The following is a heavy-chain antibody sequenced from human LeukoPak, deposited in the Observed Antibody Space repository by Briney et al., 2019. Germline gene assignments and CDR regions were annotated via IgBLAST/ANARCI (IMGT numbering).Heavy chain of an antibody. CDR2: INSDGSSR. D-gene: IGHD3-22*01. V-gene: IGHV3-74*01. CDR1: GFTFSSYW. J-gene: IGHJ4*02. Sequence: GGSLRLSCAASGFTFSSYWMHWVRQAPGKRLVWVSRINSDGSSRSYADSVTGRFTISRDNARNTLYLQMNGLGAEDMAVYYCASQGVVITGSYFDYWGQGTLVTVSS. CDR3: ASQGVVITGSYFDY.